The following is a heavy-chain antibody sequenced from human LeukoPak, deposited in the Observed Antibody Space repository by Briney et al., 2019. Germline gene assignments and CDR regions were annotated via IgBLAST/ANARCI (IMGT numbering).Heavy chain of an antibody. V-gene: IGHV4-59*01. CDR3: ARGSGTGRPIFDS. CDR1: GDSISSYY. J-gene: IGHJ4*02. Sequence: SETLSLTCNVSGDSISSYYWSWFRQPPGKGLEWIGYVYYSGSTNQNPSLNSRVTISIDMSKNQFSLTLSSVTAADTAVYFCARGSGTGRPIFDSWGQGILVTVSS. CDR2: VYYSGST. D-gene: IGHD1/OR15-1a*01.